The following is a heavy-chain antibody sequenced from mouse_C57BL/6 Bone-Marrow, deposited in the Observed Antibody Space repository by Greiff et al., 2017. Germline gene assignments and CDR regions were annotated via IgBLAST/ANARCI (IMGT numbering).Heavy chain of an antibody. CDR2: IYPRSGNT. Sequence: QVQLQQSGAELARPGASVKLSCKASGYTFTSYGISWVKQRTGQGLEWIGEIYPRSGNTYYNEKFKGKATLTADQSSSTAYMELRSLTSEDSAVYVCARVERDYAESERFAYWGQGTLVTVSA. CDR3: ARVERDYAESERFAY. V-gene: IGHV1-81*01. J-gene: IGHJ3*01. D-gene: IGHD1-1*01. CDR1: GYTFTSYG.